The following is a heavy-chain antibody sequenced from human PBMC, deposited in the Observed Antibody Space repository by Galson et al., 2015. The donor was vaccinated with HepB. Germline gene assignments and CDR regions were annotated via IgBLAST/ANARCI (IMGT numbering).Heavy chain of an antibody. J-gene: IGHJ4*02. V-gene: IGHV3-21*01. D-gene: IGHD2-8*02. CDR3: AREEGGPGLLYWWSTRSGFDY. CDR2: ISSSSSYI. Sequence: SLRLSCAASGFTFSSYSMNWVRQAPGKGLEWVSSISSSSSYIYYADSVKGRFTISRDNAKNSLYPQMNSLRAEDTAVYYCAREEGGPGLLYWWSTRSGFDYWGQGTLVTVSS. CDR1: GFTFSSYS.